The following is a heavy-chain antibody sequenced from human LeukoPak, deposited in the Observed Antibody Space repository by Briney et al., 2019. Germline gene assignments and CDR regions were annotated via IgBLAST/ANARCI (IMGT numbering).Heavy chain of an antibody. V-gene: IGHV4-34*01. J-gene: IGHJ4*02. CDR2: INYSGGT. CDR1: GDSFNDYY. Sequence: SETLSLTCTLYGDSFNDYYWSWIRQPPGKGLEWIGEINYSGGTNYNPCLWRRLTISIDTSKHQFSLQVTSVTAADTGVYFCARVSDIMISFGGVISYFDNWGQGALVTVSS. CDR3: ARVSDIMISFGGVISYFDN. D-gene: IGHD3-16*02.